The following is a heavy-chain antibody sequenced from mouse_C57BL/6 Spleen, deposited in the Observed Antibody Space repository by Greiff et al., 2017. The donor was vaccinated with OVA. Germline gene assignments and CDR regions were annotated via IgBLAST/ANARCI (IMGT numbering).Heavy chain of an antibody. J-gene: IGHJ2*01. CDR1: GYSFTSYW. Sequence: QVQLKESGAELAKPGASVKLSCKASGYSFTSYWMHWVKQRPGQGLEWIGYINRSSGYTKYNQKFKDKATLTADKSSSTAYMQLSSLTYEDSAVYYGARDVYSNLFDYWGQGTTLTVSA. CDR3: ARDVYSNLFDY. CDR2: INRSSGYT. V-gene: IGHV1-7*01. D-gene: IGHD2-5*01.